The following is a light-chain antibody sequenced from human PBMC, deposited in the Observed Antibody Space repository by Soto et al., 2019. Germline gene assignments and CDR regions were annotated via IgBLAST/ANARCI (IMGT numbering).Light chain of an antibody. CDR2: KAS. Sequence: DIQMTQSPSTLSASLGDRFTITCRASQSIDTWLAWHQQKPGQVPKLLISKASSLESGVPSRFSGSGSGTEFTLTISSLQPDDSATYYCQQYNSYRAFGQGTKVDI. V-gene: IGKV1-5*03. J-gene: IGKJ1*01. CDR1: QSIDTW. CDR3: QQYNSYRA.